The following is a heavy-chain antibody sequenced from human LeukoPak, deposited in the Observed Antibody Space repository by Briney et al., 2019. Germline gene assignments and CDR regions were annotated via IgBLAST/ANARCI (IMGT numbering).Heavy chain of an antibody. D-gene: IGHD3-10*01. Sequence: SETLPLTCTVSGGSISSYYWSWIRQPPGKGLEWIGYIYYGGSTNYNPSLKSRVTISVDTSKNQFSLKLSSVTAADTAVYYCASILWFGESHFYYFDYWGQGTLVTVSS. V-gene: IGHV4-59*01. J-gene: IGHJ4*02. CDR1: GGSISSYY. CDR3: ASILWFGESHFYYFDY. CDR2: IYYGGST.